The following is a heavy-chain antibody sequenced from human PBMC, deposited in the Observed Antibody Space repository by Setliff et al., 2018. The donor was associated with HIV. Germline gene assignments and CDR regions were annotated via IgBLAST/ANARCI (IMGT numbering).Heavy chain of an antibody. J-gene: IGHJ5*02. CDR3: AKDPRDYGDYAYFDP. CDR2: IKQDGSEK. Sequence: GSLRLSCVASGFTFSDYWMTWFRQASGKGLQWVANIKQDGSEKKYVDSVQGRFTISRDNAKNSLYLQMNSLRAEGTAVYYCAKDPRDYGDYAYFDPWGQGTLVTVSS. V-gene: IGHV3-7*01. D-gene: IGHD4-17*01. CDR1: GFTFSDYW.